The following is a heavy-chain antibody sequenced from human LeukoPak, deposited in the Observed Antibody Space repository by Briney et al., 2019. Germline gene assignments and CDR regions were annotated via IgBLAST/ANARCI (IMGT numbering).Heavy chain of an antibody. D-gene: IGHD5-12*01. J-gene: IGHJ5*02. V-gene: IGHV1-69*13. CDR2: IIPIFGTA. Sequence: SVKVSCKASGYTFTGYYIHWVRQAPGQGLEWMGGIIPIFGTANYAQKFQGRVTITADESTSTAYMELSSLRSEDTAVYYCARVRGYSGYDSGDNWFDPWGQGTLVTVSS. CDR3: ARVRGYSGYDSGDNWFDP. CDR1: GYTFTGYY.